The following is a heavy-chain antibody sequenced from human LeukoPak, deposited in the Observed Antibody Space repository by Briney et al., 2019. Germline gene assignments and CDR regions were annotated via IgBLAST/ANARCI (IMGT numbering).Heavy chain of an antibody. CDR2: INQGGSDK. J-gene: IGHJ4*02. D-gene: IGHD1-14*01. V-gene: IGHV3-7*01. CDR3: TRDRSRAEDD. CDR1: GFTFSGHW. Sequence: PGGSLRLSCAASGFTFSGHWMSWVRQAPGKGLEWVANINQGGSDKYYVDSVEGRFTTSRDNANNLLYLQMNSLRGEDTAVYYCTRDRSRAEDDWGQGTLVTVSS.